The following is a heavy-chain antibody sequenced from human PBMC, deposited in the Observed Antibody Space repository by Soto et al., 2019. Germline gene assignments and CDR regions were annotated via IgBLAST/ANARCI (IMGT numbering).Heavy chain of an antibody. Sequence: QVTLKESGPVLVKPTETLTLTCTVSGFSLSNARMGVSWIRQPPGKALEWLAHIFSNDEKSYSTSLKSRLTISKDTSKNQVVLTMTHIDPVDPATYYCAQISSGSYGLDYFDYWGQGTLVTVSS. CDR1: GFSLSNARMG. D-gene: IGHD1-26*01. CDR3: AQISSGSYGLDYFDY. V-gene: IGHV2-26*01. J-gene: IGHJ4*02. CDR2: IFSNDEK.